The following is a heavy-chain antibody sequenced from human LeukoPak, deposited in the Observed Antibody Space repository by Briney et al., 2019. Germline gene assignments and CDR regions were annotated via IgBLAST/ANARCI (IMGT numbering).Heavy chain of an antibody. V-gene: IGHV3-21*01. J-gene: IGHJ4*02. Sequence: PGVSLRLSCAASGFTFSSYTMNWVRQAPGKGLEWVSSITSTSTYIYYADSVKGRFTISRDNAKNSLYLQMNSLRAEDTAVYYCARVGGVMTDYWGQGTLVTVSS. CDR2: ITSTSTYI. D-gene: IGHD3-16*01. CDR3: ARVGGVMTDY. CDR1: GFTFSSYT.